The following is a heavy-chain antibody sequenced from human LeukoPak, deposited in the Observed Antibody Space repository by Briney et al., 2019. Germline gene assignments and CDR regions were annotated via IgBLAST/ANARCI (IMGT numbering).Heavy chain of an antibody. D-gene: IGHD2-8*01. CDR3: ARDQGYCTNGVCYTRFDY. CDR1: GFTFSSYG. V-gene: IGHV3-33*01. Sequence: GGSLRLSCAASGFTFSSYGMHWVRQAPGKGLEWVAVIWYDGSNKYYADSVKDRFTISRDNSKNTLYLQMNSLRAEDTAVYYCARDQGYCTNGVCYTRFDYWGQGTLVTVSS. J-gene: IGHJ4*02. CDR2: IWYDGSNK.